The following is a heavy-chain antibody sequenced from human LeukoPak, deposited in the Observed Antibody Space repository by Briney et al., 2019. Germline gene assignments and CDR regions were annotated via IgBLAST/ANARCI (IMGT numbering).Heavy chain of an antibody. J-gene: IGHJ3*02. Sequence: GGSLRLSCAASGFTFSSHWMSWVRKPRARGREWLADIKQDGTQKYYVDSVEGRITISRDNVKNSLYLQMNSLRVEDTAVYYCARDCGSDCSQAFDIWGQGTMVTVSS. CDR2: IKQDGTQK. V-gene: IGHV3-7*05. CDR3: ARDCGSDCSQAFDI. CDR1: GFTFSSHW. D-gene: IGHD2-21*02.